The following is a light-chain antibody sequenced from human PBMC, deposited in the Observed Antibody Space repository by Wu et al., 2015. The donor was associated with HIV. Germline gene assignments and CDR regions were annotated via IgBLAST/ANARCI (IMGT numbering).Light chain of an antibody. V-gene: IGKV1-9*01. J-gene: IGKJ5*01. CDR3: QQLNSFPLT. Sequence: IQLTQSPSSLSASIGDRVTITCRASQDIATYLAWYQQIPGKAPRVLIYDASTLQTGVLSRFSGSGSGAEFTLSISGLQREDFAIYYCQQLNSFPLTFGHGTRLEIK. CDR1: QDIATY. CDR2: DAS.